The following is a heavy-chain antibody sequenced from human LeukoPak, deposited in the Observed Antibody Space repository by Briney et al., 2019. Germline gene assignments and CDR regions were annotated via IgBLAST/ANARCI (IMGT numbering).Heavy chain of an antibody. V-gene: IGHV3-23*01. CDR2: ISGSGGST. J-gene: IGHJ4*02. Sequence: GGSLRLSCAASGFTFSSYAMSWVRQAPGKGLEWVSAISGSGGSTYYADSVKGRFTISRDNSKNTLYLQMNSLRAEDTAAYYCAKYFAAGLNFDYWGQGTLVTVSS. D-gene: IGHD6-13*01. CDR3: AKYFAAGLNFDY. CDR1: GFTFSSYA.